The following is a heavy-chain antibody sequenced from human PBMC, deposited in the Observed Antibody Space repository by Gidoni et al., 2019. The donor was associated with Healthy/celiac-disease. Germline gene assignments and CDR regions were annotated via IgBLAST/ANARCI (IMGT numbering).Heavy chain of an antibody. V-gene: IGHV3-48*03. CDR2: ISSSGSTI. J-gene: IGHJ4*02. CDR1: GFTLRSYE. CDR3: ARYYYDSSGYYYYYFDY. D-gene: IGHD3-22*01. Sequence: EMQLVESGGGLVQPGGSLRLSCAASGFTLRSYEMNWVRQAPGKGLEWVSYISSSGSTIYYADSVKGRFTISRDNAKNSLYLQMNSLRAEDTAVYYCARYYYDSSGYYYYYFDYWGQGTLVTVSS.